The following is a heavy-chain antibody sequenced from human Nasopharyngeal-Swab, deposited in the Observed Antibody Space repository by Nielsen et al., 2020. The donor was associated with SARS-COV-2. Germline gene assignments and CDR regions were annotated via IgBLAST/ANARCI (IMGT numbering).Heavy chain of an antibody. CDR1: GFTFSDYY. CDR2: ISSSGSTI. CDR3: AREGDIAVADY. J-gene: IGHJ4*02. Sequence: GESLKISCAASGFTFSDYYMSWIRQAPGKGLEWVSYISSSGSTIYYADSVKGRFTISRDNSKNTLYLQMNSLRAEDTAVYYCAREGDIAVADYWGQGTLVTVSS. D-gene: IGHD6-19*01. V-gene: IGHV3-11*04.